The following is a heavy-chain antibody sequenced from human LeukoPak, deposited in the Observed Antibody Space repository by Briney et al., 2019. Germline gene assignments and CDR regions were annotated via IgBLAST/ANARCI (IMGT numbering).Heavy chain of an antibody. CDR2: ISSGGGNT. J-gene: IGHJ3*02. V-gene: IGHV3-23*01. CDR3: GKNRYSGSLSPFDI. D-gene: IGHD1-26*01. Sequence: GGSLRLSCAASKFAFSSYAMSWVRQAPGKGLEWVSAISSGGGNTYYADSVKGRFTISRDNSKNTLYLQMNSLRAEDTAVYYCGKNRYSGSLSPFDIWGQGTMVTVSS. CDR1: KFAFSSYA.